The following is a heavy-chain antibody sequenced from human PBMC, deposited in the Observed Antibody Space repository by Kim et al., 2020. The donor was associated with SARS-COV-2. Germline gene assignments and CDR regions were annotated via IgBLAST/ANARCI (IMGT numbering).Heavy chain of an antibody. CDR2: ISSNGGST. J-gene: IGHJ4*02. CDR1: GFTFSSYA. D-gene: IGHD3-10*01. V-gene: IGHV3-64D*06. Sequence: GGSLRLSCSASGFTFSSYAMHWVRQAPGKGLEYVSAISSNGGSTYYADSVKGRFTISRDNSKNTLYLQMSSLRAEDTAVYYCVKVVESAWFGEPEDYWGQGTLVTVSS. CDR3: VKVVESAWFGEPEDY.